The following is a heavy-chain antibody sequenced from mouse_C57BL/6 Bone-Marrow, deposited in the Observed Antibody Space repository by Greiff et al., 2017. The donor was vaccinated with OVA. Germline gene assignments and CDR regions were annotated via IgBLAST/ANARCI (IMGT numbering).Heavy chain of an antibody. Sequence: QVQLQQSGAELARPGASVKMSCKASGYTFTSYTMHWVKQRPGQCLEWIGYINPSRGYTKYTQKFQDKATLTADTSFSTTYMQLSSPTSKDSAVYYCARYRYGRAMDYWGQGTSVTVSS. D-gene: IGHD2-10*02. V-gene: IGHV1-4*01. CDR1: GYTFTSYT. CDR2: INPSRGYT. CDR3: ARYRYGRAMDY. J-gene: IGHJ4*01.